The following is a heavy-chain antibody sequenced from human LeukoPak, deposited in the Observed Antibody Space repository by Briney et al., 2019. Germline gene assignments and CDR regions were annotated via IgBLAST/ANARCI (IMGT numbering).Heavy chain of an antibody. V-gene: IGHV3-48*03. D-gene: IGHD3-9*01. CDR3: ARERGHDILTGDYNVRALDY. CDR1: GFTFSSYE. J-gene: IGHJ4*02. Sequence: GGSLRLSCAASGFTFSSYEMNWVRQAPGKGLEWVSFISVSGANMYYADSVKGRFTISRDNAKNSLYLQMNSLRADDTAIYYCARERGHDILTGDYNVRALDYWGQGTLVTVSS. CDR2: ISVSGANM.